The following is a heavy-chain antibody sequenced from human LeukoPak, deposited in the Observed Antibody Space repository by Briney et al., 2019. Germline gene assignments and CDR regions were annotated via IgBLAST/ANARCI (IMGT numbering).Heavy chain of an antibody. V-gene: IGHV1-18*01. J-gene: IGHJ5*02. CDR3: ARVSGERDYDILTGAPSFDP. CDR2: ISAYNGNT. CDR1: GYTFTSYG. D-gene: IGHD3-9*01. Sequence: ASVKVSCKASGYTFTSYGISWVRQAPGQGLEWMGWISAYNGNTNYAQKLQGRVTMTTDTSTSTAYMELRSLRSDDTAVYYCARVSGERDYDILTGAPSFDPWGQGTLVTVSS.